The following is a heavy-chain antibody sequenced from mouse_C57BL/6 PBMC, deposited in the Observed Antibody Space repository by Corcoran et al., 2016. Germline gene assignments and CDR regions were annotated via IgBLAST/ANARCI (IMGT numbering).Heavy chain of an antibody. CDR1: GYTFTDYY. D-gene: IGHD3-2*02. Sequence: EVQLQQSGPVLVKPGASVKMSCKASGYTFTDYYMNWVKQSHGKSLEWIGVINPYNGGTSYNQKFKGKATLTVDKSSGTAYMELNSLTSEDSAVYYCARGQLRLSYFDYWGQGTTLTVSS. CDR2: INPYNGGT. V-gene: IGHV1-19*01. J-gene: IGHJ2*01. CDR3: ARGQLRLSYFDY.